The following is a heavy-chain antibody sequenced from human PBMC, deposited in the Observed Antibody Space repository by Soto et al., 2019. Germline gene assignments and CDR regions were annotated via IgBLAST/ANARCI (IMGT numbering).Heavy chain of an antibody. D-gene: IGHD6-13*01. CDR2: IFSNDEK. J-gene: IGHJ4*02. CDR1: GFSLSNARMG. CDR3: ARIIWSPAAGRYYFDY. Sequence: QVTLKESGPVLVKPTETLTLTCTVSGFSLSNARMGVSWIRQPPGKPLEWLAHIFSNDEKSYSTSLKSRLTISKDTSKSQVVLTMTNMDPVDTATYYCARIIWSPAAGRYYFDYWGQGTLVTVSS. V-gene: IGHV2-26*01.